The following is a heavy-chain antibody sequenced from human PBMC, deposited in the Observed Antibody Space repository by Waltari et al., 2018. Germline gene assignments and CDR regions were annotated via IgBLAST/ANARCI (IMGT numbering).Heavy chain of an antibody. CDR3: ARVAAAGSRGYYFDY. V-gene: IGHV5-51*03. J-gene: IGHJ4*02. CDR1: GYSFTSYW. D-gene: IGHD6-13*01. CDR2: IYPGDSDT. Sequence: EVQLVQSGAEVKKPGESLKISCQGSGYSFTSYWIGWVRQMPGKGLEWMGIIYPGDSDTRYSPSFQGQVTISADKSISTAYLQWSSLKASDTAMYYCARVAAAGSRGYYFDYWGQGTLVTVSS.